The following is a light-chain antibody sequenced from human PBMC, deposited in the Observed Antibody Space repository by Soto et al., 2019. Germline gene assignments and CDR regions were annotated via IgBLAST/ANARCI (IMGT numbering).Light chain of an antibody. CDR3: AAWDDSLNGVV. CDR2: SNN. CDR1: SSNIGSKT. J-gene: IGLJ2*01. Sequence: QSVLTQPPSTSGTPGQRATISCSGSSSNIGSKTVNWYQQLPGTAPKLLIYSNNKRPSGVTDRFSGSKSGTSASLAISGIQSEDEVDSSCAAWDDSLNGVVFGGGTKLTVL. V-gene: IGLV1-44*01.